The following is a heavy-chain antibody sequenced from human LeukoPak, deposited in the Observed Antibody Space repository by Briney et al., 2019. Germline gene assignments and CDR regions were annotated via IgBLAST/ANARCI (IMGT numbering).Heavy chain of an antibody. CDR2: INPNSGGT. V-gene: IGHV1-2*02. D-gene: IGHD2-2*01. CDR1: GYTFTAYY. J-gene: IGHJ3*02. CDR3: ARYCSNSCYAGDTFDI. Sequence: ASVKASCKASGYTFTAYYLHWVRQAPGQGLEWMGWINPNSGGTNYAQNFQGRVTMTSDTSITTAYMELSRLRSDDTAVYYCARYCSNSCYAGDTFDIWGQGTRVTVSS.